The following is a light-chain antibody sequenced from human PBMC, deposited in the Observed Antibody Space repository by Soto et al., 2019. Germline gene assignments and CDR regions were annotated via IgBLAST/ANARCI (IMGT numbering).Light chain of an antibody. CDR2: KAS. J-gene: IGKJ2*01. V-gene: IGKV1-5*03. CDR1: QSISSW. Sequence: DIQMTQSPSTLSASVGDRVTITCRASQSISSWLAWYQRKPGTAPKLLIYKASSLQSGVPSRFSGSGSGTEFTLTISCLQPDDFAAYYCQQYSTNPYTFGQGTKLEIK. CDR3: QQYSTNPYT.